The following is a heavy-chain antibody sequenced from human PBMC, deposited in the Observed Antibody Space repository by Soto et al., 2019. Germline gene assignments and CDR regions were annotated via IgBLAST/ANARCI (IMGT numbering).Heavy chain of an antibody. CDR1: GFTFSSYS. D-gene: IGHD6-13*01. V-gene: IGHV3-21*01. Sequence: EVQLVESGGGLVKPGGSLRLSCAASGFTFSSYSMNCVRQAPGKGLEWVSSISSSSSYIYYADSVKGRFTISRDNAKNSLYLQMNSLRAEDTAVYYCARAGSSSWYYFDYWGQGTLVTVSS. J-gene: IGHJ4*02. CDR2: ISSSSSYI. CDR3: ARAGSSSWYYFDY.